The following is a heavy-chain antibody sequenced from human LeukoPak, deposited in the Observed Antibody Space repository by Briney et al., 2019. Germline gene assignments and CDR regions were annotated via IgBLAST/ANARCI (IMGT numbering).Heavy chain of an antibody. CDR3: AVLGVSGSHTTTLAEAFDI. V-gene: IGHV1-46*01. CDR2: INPSGGST. D-gene: IGHD1-26*01. J-gene: IGHJ3*02. CDR1: GYTFTSYY. Sequence: ASVKVSCKASGYTFTSYYMHWVRQAPGQGLEWMGIINPSGGSTSYAQKFQGRVTMTRDTSTSTVYMELSNLRYEDTAVYYCAVLGVSGSHTTTLAEAFDIWGEETRVSVSS.